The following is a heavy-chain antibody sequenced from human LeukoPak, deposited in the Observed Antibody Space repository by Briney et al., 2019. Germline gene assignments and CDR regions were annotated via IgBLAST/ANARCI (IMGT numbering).Heavy chain of an antibody. Sequence: PGGSLRLSCAASGFTLSSYSMNWVRQAPGKGLEWVSYISSSSSTIYYADSVKGRFTISRDNAKNSLYLQIKSLRAEDTAVYYCGSHPRNAFDIWGQGTMVTVSS. CDR3: GSHPRNAFDI. CDR2: ISSSSSTI. V-gene: IGHV3-48*01. CDR1: GFTLSSYS. J-gene: IGHJ3*02.